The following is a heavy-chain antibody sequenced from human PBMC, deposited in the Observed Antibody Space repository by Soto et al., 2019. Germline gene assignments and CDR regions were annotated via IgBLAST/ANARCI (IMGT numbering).Heavy chain of an antibody. CDR2: IIPLLGRT. J-gene: IGHJ1*01. Sequence: QAPLMQSGVEVKKPGSSVKVSCKASGGTFSGYAITWVRQAPGQGLEWMGGIIPLLGRTDYGQKLQGRITIAADESTGTAYMDLRGLRSEDTAVYYCARDPRSITGSTSSEDFQQWGQGTLVSASS. V-gene: IGHV1-69*01. CDR1: GGTFSGYA. CDR3: ARDPRSITGSTSSEDFQQ. D-gene: IGHD1-20*01.